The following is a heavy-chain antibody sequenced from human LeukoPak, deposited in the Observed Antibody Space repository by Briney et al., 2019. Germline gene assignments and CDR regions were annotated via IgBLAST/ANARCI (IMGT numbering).Heavy chain of an antibody. J-gene: IGHJ4*02. CDR3: ARVADGTYYYDSSGYYFDY. Sequence: ASVKVSCKASGYTFTSYDINWVRQATGQGLEWMGWMNPNSGNTGYAQKFQGRVTMTRNTSISTAYMELSSLRPEDTAVYYCARVADGTYYYDSSGYYFDYWGQGTLVTVSS. V-gene: IGHV1-8*01. D-gene: IGHD3-22*01. CDR1: GYTFTSYD. CDR2: MNPNSGNT.